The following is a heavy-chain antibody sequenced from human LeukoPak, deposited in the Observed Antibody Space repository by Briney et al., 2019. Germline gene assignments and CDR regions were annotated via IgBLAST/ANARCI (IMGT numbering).Heavy chain of an antibody. Sequence: SGTLSLTCAVSGGSISSSNWWSWVRQPPGKGLEWIGEIYHSGSTNYNPSLKSRVTISVDKSKNQFSLKLSSVTAADTAVYYCARVRRVYYYDSSGYYSAFDYWGQGTLVTVSS. CDR3: ARVRRVYYYDSSGYYSAFDY. CDR2: IYHSGST. V-gene: IGHV4-4*02. J-gene: IGHJ4*02. CDR1: GGSISSSNW. D-gene: IGHD3-22*01.